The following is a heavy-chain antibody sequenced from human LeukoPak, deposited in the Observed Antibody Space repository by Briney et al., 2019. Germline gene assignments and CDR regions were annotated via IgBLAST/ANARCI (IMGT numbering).Heavy chain of an antibody. J-gene: IGHJ4*02. CDR1: GFTFSSYS. CDR3: ASIPPRDY. Sequence: GGSLRLSCAASGFTFSSYSMKWVRQATGKGLAWVSSISCTSSYIYYADSAKGRFTISRYNAKNSLYLQMNSLTAEDTAVYYCASIPPRDYWGQGTLVTVSS. CDR2: ISCTSSYI. V-gene: IGHV3-21*01.